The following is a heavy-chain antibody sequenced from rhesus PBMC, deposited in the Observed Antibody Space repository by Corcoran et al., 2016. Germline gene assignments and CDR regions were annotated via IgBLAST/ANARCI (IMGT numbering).Heavy chain of an antibody. J-gene: IGHJ4*01. CDR3: ARGFFDY. CDR2: IRSKANGGTA. CDR1: GFTFSDYY. V-gene: IGHV3-116*02. Sequence: EVRLVESGVGWVQPGGSLRRLCAAPGFTFSDYYMSWVWQAPGTGPEWVGFIRSKANGGTADYAASVTGRFTISRDDSKNIASLQMISLKTEDTAVYYCARGFFDYWGQGVLVTVSS.